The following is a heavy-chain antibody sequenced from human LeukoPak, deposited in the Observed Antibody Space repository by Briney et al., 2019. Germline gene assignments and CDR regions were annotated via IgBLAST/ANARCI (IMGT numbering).Heavy chain of an antibody. D-gene: IGHD3-3*01. CDR2: INHSGST. V-gene: IGHV4-34*01. J-gene: IGHJ5*02. CDR3: ARAREWRKTNWFDP. CDR1: GGSISSYY. Sequence: SETLSLTCTVSGGSISSYYWSWIRQPPGKGLEWIGEINHSGSTNYNPSLKSRVTISVDTSKNQFSLKLSSVTAADTAVYYCARAREWRKTNWFDPWGQGTLVTVSS.